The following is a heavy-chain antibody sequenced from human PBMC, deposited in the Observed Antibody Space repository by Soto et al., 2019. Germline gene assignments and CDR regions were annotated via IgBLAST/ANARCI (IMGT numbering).Heavy chain of an antibody. D-gene: IGHD6-19*01. CDR3: AISSGWYRIQYFDY. Sequence: QVQLVQSGAEVKKPGASVKVSCKASGYTFASYDINWVRQATGQGLAWMGWMNPNSGNTGYAQKFQGRVTMTRNTHISTAYMELSSLRSEATAVYYCAISSGWYRIQYFDYWGQGTLVTVSS. CDR2: MNPNSGNT. V-gene: IGHV1-8*01. J-gene: IGHJ4*02. CDR1: GYTFASYD.